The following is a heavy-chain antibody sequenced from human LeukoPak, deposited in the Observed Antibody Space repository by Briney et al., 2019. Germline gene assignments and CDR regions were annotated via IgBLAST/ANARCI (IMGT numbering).Heavy chain of an antibody. V-gene: IGHV3-30*02. CDR2: IRYDGSNK. CDR1: GFTFSTYG. Sequence: GGSLRLSCAASGFTFSTYGMHWVRQAPDKGLEWVAIIRYDGSNKYYADSVKGRFTISRDNSKNTLYLHMNSLRAEDTAVYYCARDGEMTVSLSYWGQGTLVTVSS. J-gene: IGHJ4*02. D-gene: IGHD2-21*02. CDR3: ARDGEMTVSLSY.